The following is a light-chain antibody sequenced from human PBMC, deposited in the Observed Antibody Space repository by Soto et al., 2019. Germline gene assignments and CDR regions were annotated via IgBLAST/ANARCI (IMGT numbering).Light chain of an antibody. Sequence: QSVLTQPASVSGSPGQSITISCTGTSSDVGSYNYVSWYRQHPGKAPKLMIYEVSDRPSGISSRFSGSKPGNTASLTISGLQTEDEADYYCSSYTSSSTLFGTGTKVTVL. CDR2: EVS. CDR1: SSDVGSYNY. J-gene: IGLJ1*01. V-gene: IGLV2-14*01. CDR3: SSYTSSSTL.